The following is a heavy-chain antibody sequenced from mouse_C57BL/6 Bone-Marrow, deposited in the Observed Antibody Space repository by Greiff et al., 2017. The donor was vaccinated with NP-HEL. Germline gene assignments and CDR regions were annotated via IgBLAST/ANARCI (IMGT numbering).Heavy chain of an antibody. J-gene: IGHJ3*01. Sequence: VKVVESGPGLVAPSQSLSITCTVSGFSLTSFGVDWVRQSPGKGLEWLGVIWGVGSTNYNSALKSRLSISKDNSKSQVFLKMNSLQTDDTAMYYCASADGSSSFAYWGQGTLVTVSA. CDR3: ASADGSSSFAY. V-gene: IGHV2-6*01. CDR2: IWGVGST. CDR1: GFSLTSFG. D-gene: IGHD2-3*01.